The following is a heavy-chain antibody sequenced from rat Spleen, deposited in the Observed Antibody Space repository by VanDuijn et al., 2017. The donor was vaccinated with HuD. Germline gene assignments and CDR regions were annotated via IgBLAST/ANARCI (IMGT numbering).Heavy chain of an antibody. D-gene: IGHD1-4*01. J-gene: IGHJ4*01. CDR2: LWYDGDT. CDR1: GFSLISNS. CDR3: TREYLTTGVMDA. Sequence: QVQLKESGPGLVQPSQTLSLTCTVSGFSLISNSVHWVRQPSGKGPEWMGRLWYDGDTEYKSGLKSRLSIRRDTSKNQVLLKMNSLQTDDTGTYYCTREYLTTGVMDAWGQGASVTVSS. V-gene: IGHV2-63*01.